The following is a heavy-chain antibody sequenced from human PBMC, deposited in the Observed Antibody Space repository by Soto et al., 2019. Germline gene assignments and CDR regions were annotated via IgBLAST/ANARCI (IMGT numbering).Heavy chain of an antibody. D-gene: IGHD2-15*01. CDR3: ARSDCTGAYCYSWPFNDGVDV. V-gene: IGHV3-33*08. J-gene: IGHJ6*02. Sequence: QVQLVESGGGVVQPGGSLRLSCTTSGFTFNTYGMHWVRQAPGKGLEWVAIIWYDGSNKYYADSVKGRFTISRDNSKNTLYLQINSLRAEDTALYYCARSDCTGAYCYSWPFNDGVDVWGQGTTVTVSS. CDR2: IWYDGSNK. CDR1: GFTFNTYG.